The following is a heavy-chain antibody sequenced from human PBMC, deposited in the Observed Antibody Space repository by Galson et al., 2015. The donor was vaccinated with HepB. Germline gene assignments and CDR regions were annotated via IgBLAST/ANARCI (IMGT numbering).Heavy chain of an antibody. J-gene: IGHJ4*02. V-gene: IGHV3-23*01. CDR3: AKSATLWSGYYTVLGFFDY. Sequence: SLRLSCAASGFTFSSYAMSWVRQAPGKGLEWVSAISGSGGSTYYADSVKGRFTISRDNSKNTLYLQMNSLRAEDTAVYYCAKSATLWSGYYTVLGFFDYWGQGTLVTVSS. CDR2: ISGSGGST. D-gene: IGHD3-3*01. CDR1: GFTFSSYA.